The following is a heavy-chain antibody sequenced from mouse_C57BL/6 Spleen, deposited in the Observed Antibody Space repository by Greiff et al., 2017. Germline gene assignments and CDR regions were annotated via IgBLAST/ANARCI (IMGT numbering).Heavy chain of an antibody. CDR1: GFTFSDYY. J-gene: IGHJ4*01. CDR3: ARGDAQAMDY. D-gene: IGHD3-2*02. CDR2: ISNGGGST. Sequence: EVQGVESGGGLVQPGGSLKLSCAASGFTFSDYYMYWVRQTPEKRLEWVAYISNGGGSTYYPDTVKGRFTISRDNAKNTLYLQMSRLKSEDTAMYYCARGDAQAMDYWGQGTSVTVSS. V-gene: IGHV5-12*01.